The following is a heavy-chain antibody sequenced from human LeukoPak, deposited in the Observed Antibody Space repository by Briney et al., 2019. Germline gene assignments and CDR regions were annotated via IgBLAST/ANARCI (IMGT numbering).Heavy chain of an antibody. D-gene: IGHD3-3*01. CDR3: ARDRAWNYFDY. V-gene: IGHV3-23*01. Sequence: GGSLRLSCAASGFTFSSYTMSWVRQAPGKGLEWVSGVSGSGGNIHYADSVKGRFTISRDNSKNTLYLQMDSLRAEDTAVYYCARDRAWNYFDYWGQGTLVTVSS. CDR2: VSGSGGNI. CDR1: GFTFSSYT. J-gene: IGHJ4*02.